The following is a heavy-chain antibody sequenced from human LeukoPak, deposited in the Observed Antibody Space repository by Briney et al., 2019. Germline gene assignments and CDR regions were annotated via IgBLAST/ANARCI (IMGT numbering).Heavy chain of an antibody. D-gene: IGHD2-2*01. J-gene: IGHJ4*02. V-gene: IGHV1-2*02. CDR2: INPNSGGT. Sequence: GASVKVSCKASGYTFTGYYMHWVRQAPGQGLEWMGWINPNSGGTNYAQKFQGRVTMTRDTSISTAYMELSRLRSDDTAVYYCAGGLVVVPAAVHSAAGRGKSDYWGQGTLVTVSS. CDR3: AGGLVVVPAAVHSAAGRGKSDY. CDR1: GYTFTGYY.